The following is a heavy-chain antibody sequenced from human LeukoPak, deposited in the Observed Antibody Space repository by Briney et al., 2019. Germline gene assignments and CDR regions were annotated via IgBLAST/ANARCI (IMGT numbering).Heavy chain of an antibody. J-gene: IGHJ4*02. D-gene: IGHD4-17*01. V-gene: IGHV4-34*01. CDR2: INHSGST. CDR1: GGSFSGYY. CDR3: ARGLYADTMTTVVGVYFDY. Sequence: SETLSLTCAVYGGSFSGYYWSWTRQPPGKGLEWIGEINHSGSTNYNPSLKSRVTISVDTSKNQFSLKLSSVTAADTAVYYCARGLYADTMTTVVGVYFDYWGQGTLVTVSS.